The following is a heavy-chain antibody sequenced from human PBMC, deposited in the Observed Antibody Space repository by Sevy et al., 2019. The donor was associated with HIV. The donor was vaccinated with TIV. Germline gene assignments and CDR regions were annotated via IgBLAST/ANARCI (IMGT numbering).Heavy chain of an antibody. D-gene: IGHD3-10*01. J-gene: IGHJ4*01. Sequence: ASVKVSCKASGGIFTSNPISWVRQAPGQGLEWMGGIIAVFGTTPYAQKFQGRVTITADESRSTAYMELSSLKSEDTAVYYCARDKNYYVSGSFDYWGQGSQVTVSS. CDR3: ARDKNYYVSGSFDY. CDR1: GGIFTSNP. CDR2: IIAVFGTT. V-gene: IGHV1-69*13.